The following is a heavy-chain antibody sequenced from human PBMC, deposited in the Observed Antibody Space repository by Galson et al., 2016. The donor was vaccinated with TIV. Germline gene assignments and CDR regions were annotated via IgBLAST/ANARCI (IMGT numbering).Heavy chain of an antibody. Sequence: SLRLSCAASGFTFSSFAMTWVRQAPGKGLEWLSTIRPSATRTYYSDFVKDRFTTSRDGSSNTLFLQMNSLRAEDSAMYVCARETGGGGWYTVDYGGQGARVIVSS. CDR1: GFTFSSFA. CDR2: IRPSATRT. J-gene: IGHJ4*02. D-gene: IGHD6-19*01. CDR3: ARETGGGGWYTVDY. V-gene: IGHV3-23*01.